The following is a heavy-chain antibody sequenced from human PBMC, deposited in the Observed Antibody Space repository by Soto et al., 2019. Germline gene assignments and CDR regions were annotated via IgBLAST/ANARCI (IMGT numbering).Heavy chain of an antibody. CDR3: ARGPEVVAATFNWFDP. V-gene: IGHV1-8*01. CDR2: MNPNRGNT. Sequence: QVQLGQSGAEVKKPGASVKVSCKASGYTFTSYDINWVRQATGQGLEWMGWMNPNRGNTGYAQKYHGRVTMTRNTSISTAEMELSSLRSEDTAVYYCARGPEVVAATFNWFDPWGQGTLVTVSS. D-gene: IGHD2-15*01. J-gene: IGHJ5*02. CDR1: GYTFTSYD.